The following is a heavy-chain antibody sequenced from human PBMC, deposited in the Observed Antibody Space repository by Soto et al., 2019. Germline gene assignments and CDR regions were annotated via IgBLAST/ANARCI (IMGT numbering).Heavy chain of an antibody. CDR2: IHYSGST. Sequence: QVQLQESGPGLVKPSETLSLTCTVSGGSISSYYWSWIRQPPGKGLEWIGYIHYSGSTNYNPSRKSRVTISVDTSKNQFSLKLSSVTAADTAVYYCASLGYCSSTSCPFDYWGQGTLVTVSS. CDR3: ASLGYCSSTSCPFDY. J-gene: IGHJ4*02. CDR1: GGSISSYY. V-gene: IGHV4-59*01. D-gene: IGHD2-2*01.